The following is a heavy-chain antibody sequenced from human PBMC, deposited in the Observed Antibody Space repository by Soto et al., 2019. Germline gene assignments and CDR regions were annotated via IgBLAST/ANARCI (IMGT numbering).Heavy chain of an antibody. CDR3: AKDLGSTSSWYYALPI. D-gene: IGHD6-13*01. CDR1: GFSFSSYA. J-gene: IGHJ3*02. CDR2: ISGSGGTT. Sequence: GGSLRLSCVGSGFSFSSYAMNWVRQAPGQGLEWVSGISGSGGTTFYADSVKGRFTISRDNSKNTLYLQMNSLRAEDTAVYYCAKDLGSTSSWYYALPIWAQGTTVTVSS. V-gene: IGHV3-23*01.